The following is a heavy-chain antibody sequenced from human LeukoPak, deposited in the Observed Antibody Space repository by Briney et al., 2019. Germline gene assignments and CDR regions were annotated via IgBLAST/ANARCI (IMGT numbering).Heavy chain of an antibody. CDR2: INHSGST. V-gene: IGHV4-34*01. Sequence: SETLSLTCAVYGVSFSGYYWSWIRQSPGKGLEWIGEINHSGSTNYNPSLKSRVTMSLDTSKNQFSLKLTSVTAADTAMYYCARQREYSSSALAGFDPWGGGNLVTVSS. J-gene: IGHJ5*02. D-gene: IGHD6-6*01. CDR1: GVSFSGYY. CDR3: ARQREYSSSALAGFDP.